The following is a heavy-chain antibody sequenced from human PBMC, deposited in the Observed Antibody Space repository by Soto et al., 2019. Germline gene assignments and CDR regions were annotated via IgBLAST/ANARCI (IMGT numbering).Heavy chain of an antibody. CDR1: GFTFSDYY. J-gene: IGHJ6*02. CDR2: ISSSGSMIQ. Sequence: PGGSLRLSCTVSGFTFSDYYMSWIRQAPGKGLEWLSYISSSGSMIQYYADSVKGRFTISRDNSKNTLYLQMNSLRAEDTAVYYCAGGKYSSSWYSPYYYYYGMDVWGQGTTVTVSS. CDR3: AGGKYSSSWYSPYYYYYGMDV. V-gene: IGHV3-11*04. D-gene: IGHD6-13*01.